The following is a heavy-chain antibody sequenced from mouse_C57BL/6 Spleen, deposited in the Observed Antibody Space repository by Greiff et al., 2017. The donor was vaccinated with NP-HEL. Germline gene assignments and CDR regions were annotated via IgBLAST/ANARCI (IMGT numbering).Heavy chain of an antibody. J-gene: IGHJ1*03. Sequence: EVKVVESEGGLVQPGSSMKLSCTASGFTFSDYYMAWVRQVPEKGLEWVANINYDGSSTYYLDSLKSRFIISRDNAKNILYLQMSSLKSEDTATYYCARKVLRSWYFDVWGTGTTVTVSS. D-gene: IGHD1-1*01. CDR2: INYDGSST. V-gene: IGHV5-16*01. CDR1: GFTFSDYY. CDR3: ARKVLRSWYFDV.